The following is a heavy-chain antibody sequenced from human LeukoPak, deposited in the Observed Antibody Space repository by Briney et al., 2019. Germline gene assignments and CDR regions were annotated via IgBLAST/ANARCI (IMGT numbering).Heavy chain of an antibody. Sequence: GASVKVSCKASGGTFSSYAISWVRQAPGQGLEWMGGIIPIFGTANYAQKFQGRVTITTDESTSTAYMELSSLRSDDTAVYYCARDLRWDPDYWGQGTLVTVSS. J-gene: IGHJ4*02. CDR3: ARDLRWDPDY. D-gene: IGHD4-23*01. CDR1: GGTFSSYA. CDR2: IIPIFGTA. V-gene: IGHV1-69*05.